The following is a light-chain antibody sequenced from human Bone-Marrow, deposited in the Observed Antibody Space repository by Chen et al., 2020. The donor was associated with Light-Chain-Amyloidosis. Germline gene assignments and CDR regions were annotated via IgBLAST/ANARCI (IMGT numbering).Light chain of an antibody. CDR2: GSS. CDR1: QTISSNY. CDR3: QQYGTSPLT. J-gene: IGKJ4*01. V-gene: IGKV3-20*01. Sequence: EIVFTQSQGTLSVSPGEGANLSCRASQTISSNYLTWYQQKFGHAHRLLIYGSSSRATGIPDRFTGSESGTDFTLTIHRLEPEDFAMYYCQQYGTSPLTFGGGTKVEIK.